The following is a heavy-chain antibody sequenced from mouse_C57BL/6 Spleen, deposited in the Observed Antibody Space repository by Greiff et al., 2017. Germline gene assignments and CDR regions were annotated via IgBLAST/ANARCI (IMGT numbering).Heavy chain of an antibody. CDR1: GYSFTSYY. D-gene: IGHD1-1*01. CDR2: IYPGSGNT. V-gene: IGHV1-66*01. J-gene: IGHJ2*01. Sequence: QVQLQQSGPKLVKPGASVKISCKASGYSFTSYYIHWVKQRPGQGLEWIGWIYPGSGNTKYNEKFKGKATLTADTSSSTAYMQLSSLTSEDSAVYYCARSSDGSSYDYWGQGTTLTVSS. CDR3: ARSSDGSSYDY.